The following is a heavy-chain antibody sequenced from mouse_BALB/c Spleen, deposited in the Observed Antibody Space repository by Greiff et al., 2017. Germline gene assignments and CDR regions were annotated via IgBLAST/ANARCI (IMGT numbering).Heavy chain of an antibody. Sequence: VQLQQSGAELVRPGASVKLSCTASGFYITDYYMHWVKQRPEQGLEWIGWIDPENGDTEYAPKFQGKATMTADTSSNTAYLQLSSLTSEDTAVYYYNIRGDYYAMDYWGQGTSVTVSS. J-gene: IGHJ4*01. CDR3: NIRGDYYAMDY. CDR2: IDPENGDT. V-gene: IGHV14-4*02. CDR1: GFYITDYY.